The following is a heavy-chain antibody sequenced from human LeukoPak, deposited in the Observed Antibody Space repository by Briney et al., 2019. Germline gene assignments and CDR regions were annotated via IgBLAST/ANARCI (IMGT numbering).Heavy chain of an antibody. D-gene: IGHD2/OR15-2a*01. CDR2: ITSSGNTT. Sequence: GGSLRVSCAASGFTFSFYAMSWVRQAPGKGLEWVAGITSSGNTTYYADPVKGRFTISRDNAKNTVYLQMNSLRAEDTAVYYCVSFYETYWGRGTLVTVSS. CDR3: VSFYETY. V-gene: IGHV3-23*01. CDR1: GFTFSFYA. J-gene: IGHJ4*02.